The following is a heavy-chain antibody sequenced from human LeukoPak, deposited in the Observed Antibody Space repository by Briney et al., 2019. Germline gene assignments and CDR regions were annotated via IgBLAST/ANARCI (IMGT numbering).Heavy chain of an antibody. CDR1: GGSISSSSYY. Sequence: SETLSLTCTVSGGSISSSSYYWGWIRQPPGKGLEWIGSIYYSGSTYYNPSLKSRVTISVDTSKNQFSLKLSSVTAADTAVYYCARAQITVAGPFDYWGQGTLVTVSS. CDR2: IYYSGST. CDR3: ARAQITVAGPFDY. D-gene: IGHD6-19*01. J-gene: IGHJ4*02. V-gene: IGHV4-39*07.